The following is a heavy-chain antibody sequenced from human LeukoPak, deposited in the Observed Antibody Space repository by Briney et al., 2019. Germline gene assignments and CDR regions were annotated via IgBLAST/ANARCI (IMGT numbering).Heavy chain of an antibody. CDR1: GFTFDDYG. D-gene: IGHD3-16*01. V-gene: IGHV3-9*01. CDR3: AKEGDRGEALYYYYMDV. Sequence: GRSLRLSCAAAGFTFDDYGMHWVRQAPGKGLEWVSGISWNSGSIGYADSVKGRFTISRNNSKNALYLQMNSLRAEDTADYYCAKEGDRGEALYYYYMDVWGNGTTVTVSS. CDR2: ISWNSGSI. J-gene: IGHJ6*03.